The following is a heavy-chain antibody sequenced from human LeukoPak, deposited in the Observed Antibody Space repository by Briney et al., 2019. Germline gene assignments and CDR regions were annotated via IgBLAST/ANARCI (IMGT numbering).Heavy chain of an antibody. D-gene: IGHD6-13*01. CDR3: ARDRTLTPVERATPTPGTRGLEY. CDR2: ISAYNGNT. Sequence: GASAKVSCKASGYTFTSYGISWVRQAPGQGLEWMGWISAYNGNTNYAQKLQGRVTMTTDTSTSTAYMELRSLRSDDTAVYYCARDRTLTPVERATPTPGTRGLEYWGQGTLVTVSS. V-gene: IGHV1-18*01. J-gene: IGHJ4*02. CDR1: GYTFTSYG.